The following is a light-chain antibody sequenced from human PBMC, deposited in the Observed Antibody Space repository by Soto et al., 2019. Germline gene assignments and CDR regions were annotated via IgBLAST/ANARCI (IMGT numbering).Light chain of an antibody. CDR3: SSYAASNNFYFV. Sequence: GGYNYVSWYQQYPGRAPKLXXXEVTXRPSGVPDRXXGSKSGXTASLTVSGLQAEDEADYYCSSYAASNNFYFVFXGGTKLTVL. CDR1: GGYNY. V-gene: IGLV2-8*01. J-gene: IGLJ3*02. CDR2: EVT.